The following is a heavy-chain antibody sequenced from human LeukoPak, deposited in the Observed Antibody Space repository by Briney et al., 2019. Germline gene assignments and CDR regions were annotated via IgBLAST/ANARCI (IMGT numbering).Heavy chain of an antibody. CDR3: ARHRSGYSYGFDY. J-gene: IGHJ4*02. CDR2: INYSGST. CDR1: GGSISSSNHY. D-gene: IGHD5-18*01. Sequence: PSETLSLTCTVSGGSISSSNHYWGWIRQPPGKGLEWIGSINYSGSTYYNPSLKSRVTKSVDMSKNQFSLKLSSVTAADTAMYYCARHRSGYSYGFDYWGQGTLVTVSS. V-gene: IGHV4-39*01.